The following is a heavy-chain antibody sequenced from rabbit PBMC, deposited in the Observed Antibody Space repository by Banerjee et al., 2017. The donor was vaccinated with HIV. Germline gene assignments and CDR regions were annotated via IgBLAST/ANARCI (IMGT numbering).Heavy chain of an antibody. J-gene: IGHJ3*01. CDR3: ARDSSGWGTTRLDL. CDR2: IYTSSGST. Sequence: QSLEESGGDLVKPGGTLTLTCKASGIDFSSSYWICWVRQAPGKGLELIACIYTSSGSTWYASWVNGRFTISRSTSLNTVDLKMTSLTAADTATYFCARDSSGWGTTRLDLWGQGTLVTVS. CDR1: GIDFSSSYW. V-gene: IGHV1S43*01. D-gene: IGHD4-1*01.